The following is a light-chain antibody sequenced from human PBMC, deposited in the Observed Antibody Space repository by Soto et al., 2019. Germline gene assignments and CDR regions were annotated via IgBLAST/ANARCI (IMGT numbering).Light chain of an antibody. Sequence: EIVLTQSPGTLSLSPGERATLSCRASQSVTNNYLAWFQQKPGQAPRLLMYGASSRATGIPDRFSGSGSGTDFTLTISRLEPEDFAVYYCQQYGYLGTFGQGTKVDIK. V-gene: IGKV3-20*01. CDR1: QSVTNNY. J-gene: IGKJ1*01. CDR3: QQYGYLGT. CDR2: GAS.